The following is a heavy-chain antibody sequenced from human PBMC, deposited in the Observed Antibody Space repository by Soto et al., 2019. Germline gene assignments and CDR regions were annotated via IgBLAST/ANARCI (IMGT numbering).Heavy chain of an antibody. V-gene: IGHV6-1*01. CDR1: GDSVSSNGAA. D-gene: IGHD3-10*01. Sequence: PSQTLSLTCAISGDSVSSNGAAWNWIRQSPSRGLECVGRTYYRSKWYNYYAVSLNSRITINPDTSKNQFSLQLNSVTPEDTAVYYCARDQAVGSGSYSGKYYYYGMDXWGQGTLYTVS. CDR3: ARDQAVGSGSYSGKYYYYGMDX. CDR2: TYYRSKWYN. J-gene: IGHJ6*02.